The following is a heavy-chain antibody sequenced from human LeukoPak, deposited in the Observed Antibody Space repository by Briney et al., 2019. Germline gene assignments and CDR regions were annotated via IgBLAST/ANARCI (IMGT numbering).Heavy chain of an antibody. V-gene: IGHV3-74*01. Sequence: PGGSLRLSCAASGFTFSPYWMHWVRQAPGKGLVWVSRINGDGSSTTYADSVKGRFTISRDNAKSSLYLQMNSLRDEDTAVYYCACSYCGGDCYSPDYWGQGTLVTVSS. CDR1: GFTFSPYW. D-gene: IGHD2-21*02. J-gene: IGHJ4*02. CDR2: INGDGSST. CDR3: ACSYCGGDCYSPDY.